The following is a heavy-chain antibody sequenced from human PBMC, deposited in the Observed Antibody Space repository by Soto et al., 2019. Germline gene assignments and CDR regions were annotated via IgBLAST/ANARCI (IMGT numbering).Heavy chain of an antibody. CDR1: GGSVSSGSYS. CDR2: IYYSGST. CDR3: ARGGTVWNDERYVDY. J-gene: IGHJ4*02. Sequence: QVQLQESGPGLVQPSETLSLTCTVSGGSVSSGSYSWSWIRQPPGKGLEWIGYIYYSGSTNYNPSLKSRVTISVDTSKNQFSLKLSSVTAADTAVYYCARGGTVWNDERYVDYWGQGTLVTVSS. V-gene: IGHV4-61*01. D-gene: IGHD1-1*01.